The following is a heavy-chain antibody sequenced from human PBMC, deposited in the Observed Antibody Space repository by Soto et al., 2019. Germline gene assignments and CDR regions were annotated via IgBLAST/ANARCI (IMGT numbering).Heavy chain of an antibody. CDR3: ARGPHFHTFRSVSSGYDLAEYFQH. V-gene: IGHV1-18*01. CDR2: ISAYNGNT. Sequence: QVQLVQSGAEVKKPGASVKVSCKASGYTFTSYGISWVRQAPGQGLEWMGWISAYNGNTNYAQKLQGRGTMTTDTSTSTAYMELRSLRSDDTAVYYCARGPHFHTFRSVSSGYDLAEYFQHWGQGTLVTVSS. D-gene: IGHD3-22*01. CDR1: GYTFTSYG. J-gene: IGHJ1*01.